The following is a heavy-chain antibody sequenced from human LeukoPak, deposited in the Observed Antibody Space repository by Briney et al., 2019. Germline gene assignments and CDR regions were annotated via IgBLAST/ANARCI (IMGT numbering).Heavy chain of an antibody. CDR3: ASLRGHYSRWFDP. J-gene: IGHJ5*02. CDR2: IYSGGST. D-gene: IGHD3-10*01. Sequence: TGGSLRLSCAASGFTVSSNYMSWVRQAPGKGLEWVSVIYSGGSTYYADSVKGRFTISRDNSKNTLYFQMNSLRAEDTAVYYCASLRGHYSRWFDPWGQGTLVTVSS. CDR1: GFTVSSNY. V-gene: IGHV3-53*01.